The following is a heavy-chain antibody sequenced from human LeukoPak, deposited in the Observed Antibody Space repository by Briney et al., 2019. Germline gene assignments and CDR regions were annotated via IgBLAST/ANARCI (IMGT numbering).Heavy chain of an antibody. Sequence: GGSLRLSCAASGFTFSNVWMNWVRQAPGKGLEWVGRIRSKTHGETIDYAAPVRGRFTISRDDSRNTLYLQLNSLKTEDTAVYYCATEVIIAVTGNDYWGQGSLVTVSS. V-gene: IGHV3-15*07. D-gene: IGHD6-19*01. J-gene: IGHJ4*02. CDR3: ATEVIIAVTGNDY. CDR1: GFTFSNVW. CDR2: IRSKTHGETI.